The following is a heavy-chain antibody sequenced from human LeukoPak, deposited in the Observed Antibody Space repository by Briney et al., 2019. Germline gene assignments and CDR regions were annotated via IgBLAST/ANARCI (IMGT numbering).Heavy chain of an antibody. J-gene: IGHJ4*02. CDR1: GITFSGYA. V-gene: IGHV3-33*05. Sequence: GGSLRLSCAASGITFSGYAMHWVRQAPGKGLEWVSLIKYDGSNEYYADSVKGRFTVSRDDSKNTLYLQMNSLRAEDTAIYYCARGQSVGWEVGVCDYWGQGALVTVAS. D-gene: IGHD3-22*01. CDR2: IKYDGSNE. CDR3: ARGQSVGWEVGVCDY.